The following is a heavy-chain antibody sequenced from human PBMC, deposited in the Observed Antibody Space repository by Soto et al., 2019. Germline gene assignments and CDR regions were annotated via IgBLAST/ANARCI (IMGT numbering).Heavy chain of an antibody. CDR2: IDTSGTKI. Sequence: QVQLVESGGDLVKPGGSLRLSCAASGYTFSDYYMSWIRQAPGKGLEWISYIDTSGTKIYYADSVKGRFTTTRDNAKNSLYLEMNSLRDEDTAVYYCASHYDMWSGYLSPVDYWGQGTLVTVSS. V-gene: IGHV3-11*01. J-gene: IGHJ4*02. D-gene: IGHD3-3*01. CDR1: GYTFSDYY. CDR3: ASHYDMWSGYLSPVDY.